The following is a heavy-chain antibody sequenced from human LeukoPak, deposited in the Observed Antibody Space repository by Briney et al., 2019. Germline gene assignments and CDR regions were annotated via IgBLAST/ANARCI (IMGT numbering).Heavy chain of an antibody. V-gene: IGHV1-69*04. CDR2: IIPILGIA. Sequence: GASVKVSCKASGGTFSSYAISWVRQAPGQGLEWMGRIIPILGIANYAQKFQGRVTITADKSTSTAYMELSSLRSEDTAVYYCASTFGSSGYYPNWGQGTLVTVSS. D-gene: IGHD3-22*01. CDR1: GGTFSSYA. J-gene: IGHJ4*02. CDR3: ASTFGSSGYYPN.